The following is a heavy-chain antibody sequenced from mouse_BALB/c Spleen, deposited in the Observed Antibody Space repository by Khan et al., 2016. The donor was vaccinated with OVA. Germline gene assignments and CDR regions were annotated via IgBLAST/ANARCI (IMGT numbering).Heavy chain of an antibody. J-gene: IGHJ4*01. V-gene: IGHV1-4*01. CDR2: INPRSG. Sequence: QVQLKQSGAELARPGASVKMSCKASGYTFTSHTMHWIKQRPGQGLEWIGYINPRSGYNQKLNDKATLTADISSSTAYMQLSSLWSEDSAVYYCTRRTTEYALDYWGQGTSITVSS. CDR1: GYTFTSHT. D-gene: IGHD2-14*01. CDR3: TRRTTEYALDY.